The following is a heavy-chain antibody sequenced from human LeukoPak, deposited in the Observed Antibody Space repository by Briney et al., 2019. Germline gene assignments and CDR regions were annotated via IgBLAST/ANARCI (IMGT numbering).Heavy chain of an antibody. D-gene: IGHD1-26*01. CDR1: GFTFSSYA. J-gene: IGHJ4*02. CDR2: ISYDGSNK. CDR3: AKTVGAKAFDY. V-gene: IGHV3-30-3*02. Sequence: GGSLRLSCAASGFTFSSYAMHWVRQAPGKGLEWVAVISYDGSNKYYADSVKGRFTISRDNSKNTLYLQMNSLRAEDTAVYYCAKTVGAKAFDYWGQGTLVTVSS.